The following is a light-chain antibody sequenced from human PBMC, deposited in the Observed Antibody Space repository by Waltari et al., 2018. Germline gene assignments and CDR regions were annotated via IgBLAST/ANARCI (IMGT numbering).Light chain of an antibody. J-gene: IGLJ2*01. CDR2: DVS. CDR1: STDIGHYNF. Sequence: QSALTQPASVSGSPGQTIPISCPGSSTDIGHYNFVSWYQQSPGTAPKLILYDVSNRPSGISSRFSGSKSATTASLTISGLQAEDEADYYCSSYTTKNTLLFGGGTKLTVL. CDR3: SSYTTKNTLL. V-gene: IGLV2-14*03.